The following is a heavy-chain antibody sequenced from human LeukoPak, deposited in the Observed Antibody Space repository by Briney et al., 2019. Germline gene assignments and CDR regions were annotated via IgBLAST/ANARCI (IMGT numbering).Heavy chain of an antibody. Sequence: PGGSLRLSCAASGFTFTSYWMLWVRQAPGKGLVWVSRINGDGSGTSYADSVKGRFTISRDNSKNTLSLQVSSLRAEDTAVYYCAKNSGYDSLWYFDLWGRGTLVTVSS. CDR1: GFTFTSYW. CDR2: INGDGSGT. CDR3: AKNSGYDSLWYFDL. V-gene: IGHV3-74*01. D-gene: IGHD5-12*01. J-gene: IGHJ2*01.